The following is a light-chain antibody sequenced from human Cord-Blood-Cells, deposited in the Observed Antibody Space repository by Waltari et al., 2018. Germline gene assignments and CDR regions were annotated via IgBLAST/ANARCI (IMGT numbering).Light chain of an antibody. J-gene: IGLJ3*02. CDR1: SSDVGGYNY. CDR3: SSYTSSSSWV. Sequence: QSVLNQPASVSGSPGQSITISCTGTSSDVGGYNYVSWYQQPPGKAPKLMIYDVSNRPSGVSNRFSGSKSGNTASLTISGLQAEDEADYYCSSYTSSSSWVFGGGTKLTVL. V-gene: IGLV2-14*01. CDR2: DVS.